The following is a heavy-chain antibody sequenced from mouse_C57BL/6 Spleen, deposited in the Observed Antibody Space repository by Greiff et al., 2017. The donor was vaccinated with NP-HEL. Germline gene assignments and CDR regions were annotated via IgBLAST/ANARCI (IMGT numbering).Heavy chain of an antibody. Sequence: EVKLMESGGGLVKPGGSLKLSCAASGFTFSSYAMSWVRQTPEKRLEWVATISDGGSYTYYPDNVKGRFTISRDNAKNNLYLQMSQLKSEDTAMYYCARDYGSSPHYYAMDYWGQGTSVTVSS. CDR2: ISDGGSYT. V-gene: IGHV5-4*01. CDR1: GFTFSSYA. CDR3: ARDYGSSPHYYAMDY. J-gene: IGHJ4*01. D-gene: IGHD1-1*01.